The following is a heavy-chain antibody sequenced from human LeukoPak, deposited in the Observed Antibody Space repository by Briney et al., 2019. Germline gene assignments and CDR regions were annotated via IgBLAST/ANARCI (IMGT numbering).Heavy chain of an antibody. CDR1: GFTFRSYA. CDR2: ISYDGSNK. V-gene: IGHV3-30*18. J-gene: IGHJ4*02. Sequence: GGSLRLSCAASGFTFRSYAMHWVRQAPGKGLEWVAHISYDGSNKFYGDSVKGRFTISRDNSKTTVYLLMNSLRAEDTAVYYCAKEGIKWESPIPFVDYFEYRGQGNLVSVSS. CDR3: AKEGIKWESPIPFVDYFEY. D-gene: IGHD1-26*01.